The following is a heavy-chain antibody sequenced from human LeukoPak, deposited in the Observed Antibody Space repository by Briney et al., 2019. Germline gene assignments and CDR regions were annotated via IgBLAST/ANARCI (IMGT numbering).Heavy chain of an antibody. CDR1: GGSISSYY. V-gene: IGHV4-30-4*08. Sequence: SETLSLTCTVSGGSISSYYWSWIRQPPGKGLEWIGYIYYSGSTYYNPSLKSRVTISVDTSKNQFSLKLSSVTAADTAVYYCARSLTDYGDFTGWFDPWGQGTLVTVSS. D-gene: IGHD4-17*01. CDR3: ARSLTDYGDFTGWFDP. CDR2: IYYSGST. J-gene: IGHJ5*02.